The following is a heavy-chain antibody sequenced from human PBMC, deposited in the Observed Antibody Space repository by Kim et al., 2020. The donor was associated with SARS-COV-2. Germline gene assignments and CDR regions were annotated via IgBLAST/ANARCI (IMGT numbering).Heavy chain of an antibody. D-gene: IGHD4-17*01. CDR2: IYYSGST. V-gene: IGHV4-31*03. CDR1: GGSISSGGYY. Sequence: SETLSLTCTVSGGSISSGGYYWSWIRQHPGKGLEWIGYIYYSGSTYYNPSLKSRVTISVDTSKNQFSLKLSSVTAADTAVYYCARGEKGMGYGDLNFDYWGQGTLVTVSS. J-gene: IGHJ4*02. CDR3: ARGEKGMGYGDLNFDY.